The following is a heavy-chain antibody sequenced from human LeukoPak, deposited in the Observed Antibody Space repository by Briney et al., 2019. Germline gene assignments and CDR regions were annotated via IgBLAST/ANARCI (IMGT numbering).Heavy chain of an antibody. D-gene: IGHD7-27*01. J-gene: IGHJ4*02. CDR1: GFSFSSHA. CDR2: IGGNGGNI. V-gene: IGHV3-23*01. CDR3: ARERLGLTEYFDY. Sequence: PGGSPRLSCAASGFSFSSHAMSWVRQAPEKGLEWVSFIGGNGGNIQNADSVKCRFTISRDTSKNTMYLQLSSLRAEDTAIYYCARERLGLTEYFDYWGRGTLVTVSS.